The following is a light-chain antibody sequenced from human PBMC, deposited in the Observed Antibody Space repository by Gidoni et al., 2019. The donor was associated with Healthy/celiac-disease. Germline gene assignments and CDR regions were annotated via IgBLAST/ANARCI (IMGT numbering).Light chain of an antibody. J-gene: IGKJ1*01. CDR3: QQYNNWPPTWT. Sequence: ELVMAQSPAILSVSPGERATLSCRASQSGSSNLAWYQQKPGQAPRLLIYGASTRATGIPARFSGSGSGTEFTLTISSLQSEDFAVYYCQQYNNWPPTWTFGQGTKVEIK. CDR2: GAS. V-gene: IGKV3-15*01. CDR1: QSGSSN.